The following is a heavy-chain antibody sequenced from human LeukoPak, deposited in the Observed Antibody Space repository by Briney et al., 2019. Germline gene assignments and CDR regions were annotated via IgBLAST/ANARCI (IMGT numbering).Heavy chain of an antibody. Sequence: PSETLSPTCTVSGGSISIYYWSWLRQPAGKGLEWIGRIYTSGSTDYNPSLKSRVTMSVDTSKNKFSLKVTSVTAADTAVYYCARGYYDSSGYYTEFANWGQGTLVTVSS. D-gene: IGHD3-22*01. V-gene: IGHV4-4*07. CDR3: ARGYYDSSGYYTEFAN. CDR1: GGSISIYY. J-gene: IGHJ4*02. CDR2: IYTSGST.